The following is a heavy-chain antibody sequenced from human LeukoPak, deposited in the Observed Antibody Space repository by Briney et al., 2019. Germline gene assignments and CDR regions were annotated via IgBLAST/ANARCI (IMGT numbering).Heavy chain of an antibody. V-gene: IGHV3-21*01. CDR1: GFTFSSYS. Sequence: GGSLRLSCAASGFTFSSYSMNWVRQAPGKGLEWVSSISSSSSYICYADSVKGRFTISRDNAKNSLYLQMNSLRAEDTAVYYCAGSDYYGSGTYYGWFDPWGQRTLVTVSS. J-gene: IGHJ5*02. CDR2: ISSSSSYI. D-gene: IGHD3-10*01. CDR3: AGSDYYGSGTYYGWFDP.